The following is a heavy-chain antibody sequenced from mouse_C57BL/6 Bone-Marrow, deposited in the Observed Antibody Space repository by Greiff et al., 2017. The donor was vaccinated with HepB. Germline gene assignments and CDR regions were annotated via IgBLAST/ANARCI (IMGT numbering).Heavy chain of an antibody. J-gene: IGHJ2*01. CDR2: IHPNSGST. D-gene: IGHD3-3*01. CDR1: GYTFTSYW. V-gene: IGHV1-64*01. Sequence: QVHVKQPGAELVKPGASVKLSCKASGYTFTSYWMHWVKQRPGQGLEWIGMIHPNSGSTNYNEKFKSKATLTVDKSSSTAYMQLSSLTSEDSAVYYCARRGTAYYFDYWGQGTTLTVSS. CDR3: ARRGTAYYFDY.